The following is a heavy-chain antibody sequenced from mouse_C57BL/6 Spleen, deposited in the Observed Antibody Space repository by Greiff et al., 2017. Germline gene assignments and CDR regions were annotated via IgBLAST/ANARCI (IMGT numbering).Heavy chain of an antibody. CDR2: ISSGRSTI. CDR3: ARGGWDYYAMDY. D-gene: IGHD3-3*01. J-gene: IGHJ4*01. Sequence: EVKLVESGGGLVKPGGSLKLSCAASGFTFSDYGVHWVRQAPEKGLEWVAYISSGRSTIYYADLVKGRFTISRDHAKNTLFLEMTSLRSEDTAMYYCARGGWDYYAMDYWGQGTSVTVSS. V-gene: IGHV5-17*01. CDR1: GFTFSDYG.